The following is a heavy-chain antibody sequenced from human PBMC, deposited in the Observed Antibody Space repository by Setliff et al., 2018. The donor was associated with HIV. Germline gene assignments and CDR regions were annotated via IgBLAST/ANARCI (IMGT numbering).Heavy chain of an antibody. J-gene: IGHJ6*03. Sequence: PSETLSLTCAVYGGSFSGYYWSWIRQPPGKGLEWIGEINHSGSTYYNPSLKSRVTISVDTSKNQFSLNLSSVTAADTAVYYCATPVTSRGYYYMDVWGKGTTVTVSS. V-gene: IGHV4-34*01. CDR2: INHSGST. CDR3: ATPVTSRGYYYMDV. D-gene: IGHD4-17*01. CDR1: GGSFSGYY.